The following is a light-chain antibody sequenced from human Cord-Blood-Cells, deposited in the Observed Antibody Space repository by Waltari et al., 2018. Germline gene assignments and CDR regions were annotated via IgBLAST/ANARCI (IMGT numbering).Light chain of an antibody. CDR3: QQSYSTPPT. Sequence: IQMTQSPSSLPASVGDRVTITCRASQSISSYLNWYQQKPGKAPKLLIYAASSLQSGVPSRFSGSGSGTDFTLTISSLQPEDFATYYCQQSYSTPPTFGQGTKVEIK. CDR1: QSISSY. J-gene: IGKJ1*01. CDR2: AAS. V-gene: IGKV1-39*01.